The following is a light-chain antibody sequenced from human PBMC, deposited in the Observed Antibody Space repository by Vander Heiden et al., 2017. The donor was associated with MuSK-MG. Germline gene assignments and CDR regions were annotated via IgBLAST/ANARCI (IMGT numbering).Light chain of an antibody. CDR3: TPREGAYVV. Sequence: RWASYHPRQTVTISCTGTSSDIGDSNYVSWYQQHPGRAPKLMIFEVNKRPSWVPDRFSGFKDRNTASVAGSWLQSRHEAVYSCTPREGAYVVFGGGTKLTVL. J-gene: IGLJ2*01. V-gene: IGLV2-8*01. CDR1: SSDIGDSNY. CDR2: EVN.